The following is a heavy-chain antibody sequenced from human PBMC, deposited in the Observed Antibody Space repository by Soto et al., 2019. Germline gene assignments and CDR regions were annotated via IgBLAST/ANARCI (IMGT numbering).Heavy chain of an antibody. CDR3: AKKGLGSLKTFCSNSDCHYAFDL. CDR1: GFTFINYA. J-gene: IGHJ3*01. Sequence: GGSLRLSCAASGFTFINYAMIWVRQAPGKGLEWVSTISGGGDGTYYADSVKGHFTISRDNSKNTLYLQMNSLRAEDTAIYYCAKKGLGSLKTFCSNSDCHYAFDLWGQGTVVTVSS. V-gene: IGHV3-23*01. D-gene: IGHD2-8*01. CDR2: ISGGGDGT.